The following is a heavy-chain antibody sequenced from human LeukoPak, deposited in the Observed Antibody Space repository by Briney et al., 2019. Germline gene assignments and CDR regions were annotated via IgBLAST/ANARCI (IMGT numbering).Heavy chain of an antibody. J-gene: IGHJ4*02. D-gene: IGHD3-22*01. CDR2: IYYSGST. CDR3: ARGGYYYDSSGYYSFDY. CDR1: GDSVSSYY. Sequence: SETLSLTCTVSGDSVSSYYWTWIRQPPGKGLEWLGYIYYSGSTYYNPSPKSRVTISVDTSKNQFSLKLSSVTAADTAVYYCARGGYYYDSSGYYSFDYWGQGTLVTVSS. V-gene: IGHV4-59*08.